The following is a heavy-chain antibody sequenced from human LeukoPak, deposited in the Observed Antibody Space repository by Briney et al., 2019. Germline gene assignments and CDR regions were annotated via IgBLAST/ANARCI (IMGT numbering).Heavy chain of an antibody. V-gene: IGHV3-30*04. J-gene: IGHJ6*03. CDR2: ISYDGSNK. CDR3: ARDPTGHSGYDYYYYYYMDV. Sequence: PGRSLRLSCAASGFTFSSYAMHWVRQAPGKGLEWVAVISYDGSNKYYADSVKGRFTISRDNSKNTLYLQMNSLRAEDTAVYYCARDPTGHSGYDYYYYYYMDVWGKGTTVTVSS. D-gene: IGHD5-12*01. CDR1: GFTFSSYA.